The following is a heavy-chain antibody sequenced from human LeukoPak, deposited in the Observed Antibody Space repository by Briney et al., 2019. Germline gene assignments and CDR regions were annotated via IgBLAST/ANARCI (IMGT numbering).Heavy chain of an antibody. CDR2: INSDGSST. J-gene: IGHJ4*02. V-gene: IGHV3-74*01. Sequence: PAGSLRLSCTASGFTFSSNWMHWVRQAPGKGMVRVSRINSDGSSTSYADSVKGRFTIARDNAKNTLYLQMNSLRAEDTAVYYCARGGWLTGYYFDYWGQGTLVTVSS. CDR1: GFTFSSNW. D-gene: IGHD7-27*01. CDR3: ARGGWLTGYYFDY.